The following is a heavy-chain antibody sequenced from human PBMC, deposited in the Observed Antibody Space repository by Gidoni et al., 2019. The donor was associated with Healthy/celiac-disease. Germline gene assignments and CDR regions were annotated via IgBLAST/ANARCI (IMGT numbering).Heavy chain of an antibody. CDR3: TTDLLRYFDWLLTGPHDY. D-gene: IGHD3-9*01. CDR2: IKSKTDGGTT. CDR1: GFTFSNAW. V-gene: IGHV3-15*01. J-gene: IGHJ4*02. Sequence: EVQLVESGGGLVKPGGSLRLSRAASGFTFSNAWMSWVRQAPGKGLEWVGRIKSKTDGGTTDYAAPVKGRFTISRDDSKNTLYLQMNSLKTEDTAVYYCTTDLLRYFDWLLTGPHDYWGQGTLVTVSS.